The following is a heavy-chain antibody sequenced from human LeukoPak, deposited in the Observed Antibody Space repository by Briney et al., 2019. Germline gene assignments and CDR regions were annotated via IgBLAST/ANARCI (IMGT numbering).Heavy chain of an antibody. CDR1: GGSISSGGYY. CDR3: ARDNPSSSCFDY. V-gene: IGHV4-31*03. CDR2: IYYSGST. D-gene: IGHD6-13*01. Sequence: PSDTLSLPCTVSGGSISSGGYYWSWIRQHPGKGLEWVGYIYYSGSTYYNPSLKSRVTISVDTSKNQFSLKLSSVTAADTAVYYCARDNPSSSCFDYWGQGTLVTVSS. J-gene: IGHJ4*02.